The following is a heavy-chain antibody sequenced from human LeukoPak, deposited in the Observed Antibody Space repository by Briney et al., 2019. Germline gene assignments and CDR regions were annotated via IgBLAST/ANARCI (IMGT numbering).Heavy chain of an antibody. CDR2: IYYSGTT. Sequence: SETLSLTCTVSGGSISSGDYYWSWIRQPPGKGLEWIGYIYYSGTTYYNPSLKSRLTISVDTSKNQFSLKLSSVTAADTAVYYCARGTHCSGGSCYSENDAFDIWGQGTMVTVSS. CDR3: ARGTHCSGGSCYSENDAFDI. V-gene: IGHV4-30-4*01. D-gene: IGHD2-15*01. CDR1: GGSISSGDYY. J-gene: IGHJ3*02.